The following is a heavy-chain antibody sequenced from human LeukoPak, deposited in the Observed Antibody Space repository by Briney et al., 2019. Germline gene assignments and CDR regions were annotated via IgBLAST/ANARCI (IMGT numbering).Heavy chain of an antibody. CDR3: ARDRADSSGFEPYRYFQH. CDR2: ISYDGSNK. Sequence: GGSLRLSCAASGFTFSSYGMHWVRQAPGKGLEWVAVISYDGSNKYYADSVKGRFTISRDNSKNTLYLQMNSLRAEDTAVYYCARDRADSSGFEPYRYFQHWGQGTLVTVSS. V-gene: IGHV3-30*03. D-gene: IGHD3-22*01. CDR1: GFTFSSYG. J-gene: IGHJ1*01.